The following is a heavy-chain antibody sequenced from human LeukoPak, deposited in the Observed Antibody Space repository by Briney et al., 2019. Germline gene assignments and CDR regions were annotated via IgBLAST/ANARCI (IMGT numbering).Heavy chain of an antibody. V-gene: IGHV3-33*08. Sequence: PGGSLRLSCAASGFTFSNYAMNWVRQAPGKGLEWVAVIWYDGINKYYADSVKGRFTISRDTSKNTVYLQMNSLRAEDTAKYYCARAQKFDFWSGYRTYYYYGMDVWGQGTTVTVSS. CDR1: GFTFSNYA. D-gene: IGHD3-3*01. CDR2: IWYDGINK. CDR3: ARAQKFDFWSGYRTYYYYGMDV. J-gene: IGHJ6*02.